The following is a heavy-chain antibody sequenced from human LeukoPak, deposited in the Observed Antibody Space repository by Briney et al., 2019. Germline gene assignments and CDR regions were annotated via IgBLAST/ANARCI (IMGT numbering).Heavy chain of an antibody. V-gene: IGHV1-18*01. D-gene: IGHD2-2*01. J-gene: IGHJ5*02. CDR3: ARVGVVVPAAWFDP. CDR2: ISANNGNT. CDR1: GYSFGIFG. Sequence: ASVKVSCKASGYSFGIFGTSWVRQAPGQGLEWTGWISANNGNTNYAQNLQGRVTMTTDTSTSTAYMELRSLRSDDTAVYYCARVGVVVPAAWFDPWGQGTLVTVSS.